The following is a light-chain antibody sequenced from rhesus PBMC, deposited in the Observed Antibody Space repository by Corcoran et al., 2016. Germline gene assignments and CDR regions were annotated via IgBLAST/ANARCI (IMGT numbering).Light chain of an antibody. CDR1: QAISSW. CDR2: KAS. V-gene: IGKV1-22*01. Sequence: DIQMTQSPSSLSASVGDTVTITCRASQAISSWLAWYKQKPGKAPNLLIYKASSLQGGVPSRFSGNGSGTDFTLTISSLQSEDFATYYCQQYSSRPPTFGQGTKVEMK. J-gene: IGKJ1*01. CDR3: QQYSSRPPT.